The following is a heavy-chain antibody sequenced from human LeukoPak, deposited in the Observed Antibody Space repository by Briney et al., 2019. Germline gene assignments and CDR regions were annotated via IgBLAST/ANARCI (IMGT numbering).Heavy chain of an antibody. J-gene: IGHJ3*02. D-gene: IGHD2-2*01. CDR1: GFTFSSYG. CDR2: IWSDGSNK. Sequence: GGSLRLSCAASGFTFSSYGMHWVRQAPGKGLEWVAVIWSDGSNKYYADSAKGRFTISRDNSKNTLYLQMNSLRAEDTAVYYCARAELPAAIKSGAFDIWGQGTMVTVSS. V-gene: IGHV3-33*01. CDR3: ARAELPAAIKSGAFDI.